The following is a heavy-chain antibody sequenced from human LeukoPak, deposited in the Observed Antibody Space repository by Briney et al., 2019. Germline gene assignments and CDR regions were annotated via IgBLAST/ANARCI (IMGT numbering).Heavy chain of an antibody. D-gene: IGHD2-15*01. J-gene: IGHJ4*02. CDR3: ARDRGDVVVVAADDFDY. Sequence: GASVKVSCKASGYTFTSYGISWVRQAPGQGLEWMGWISAYNGNTNCAQKLQGRVTMTTDTSTSTAYMELRSLRSDDTAVYYCARDRGDVVVVAADDFDYWGQGTLVTVSS. V-gene: IGHV1-18*01. CDR1: GYTFTSYG. CDR2: ISAYNGNT.